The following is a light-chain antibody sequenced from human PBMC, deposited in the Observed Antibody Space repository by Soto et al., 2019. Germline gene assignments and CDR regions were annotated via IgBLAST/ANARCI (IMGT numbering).Light chain of an antibody. CDR3: SSYTTSSTPLYV. Sequence: QSALTQPASVSGSPGQSITISCTGTSSDTAGYNYVSWYQQHPGKAPKLMIYEVSNRPSGVSNRFSGSQSGNTASLTISGLQAEDEANYYCSSYTTSSTPLYVFGTGTKLTVL. V-gene: IGLV2-14*01. CDR2: EVS. J-gene: IGLJ1*01. CDR1: SSDTAGYNY.